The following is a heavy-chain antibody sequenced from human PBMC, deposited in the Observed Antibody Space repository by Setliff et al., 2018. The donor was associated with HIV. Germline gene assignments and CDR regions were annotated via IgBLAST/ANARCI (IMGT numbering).Heavy chain of an antibody. V-gene: IGHV4-61*02. CDR3: ARVARGGHSSRWYYFDY. D-gene: IGHD6-13*01. CDR1: GGSITSGSDY. J-gene: IGHJ4*02. Sequence: SETLSLTCTVSGGSITSGSDYWSWIRQPAGKGLEWIGRIYTTGSTNYNPSLKSRVTISVDTSENQFSLKLSSVTAADTAVYYCARVARGGHSSRWYYFDYWGQGTLVTVSS. CDR2: IYTTGST.